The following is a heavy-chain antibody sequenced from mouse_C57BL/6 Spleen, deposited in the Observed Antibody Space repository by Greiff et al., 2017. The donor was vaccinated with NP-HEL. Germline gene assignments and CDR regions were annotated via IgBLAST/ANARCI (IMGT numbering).Heavy chain of an antibody. D-gene: IGHD1-1*01. CDR2: INPNNVGT. V-gene: IGHV1-26*01. J-gene: IGHJ4*01. Sequence: VQLQQSGPELVKPGASVKISCKASGYTFTDYYMNWVKQSHGKSLEWIGDINPNNVGTSYNKKFKGKATLTVDKSSSTAYMGLRSLTSEDSAVYYCARVYGSSYNYAMDYWGQGTSVTVSS. CDR1: GYTFTDYY. CDR3: ARVYGSSYNYAMDY.